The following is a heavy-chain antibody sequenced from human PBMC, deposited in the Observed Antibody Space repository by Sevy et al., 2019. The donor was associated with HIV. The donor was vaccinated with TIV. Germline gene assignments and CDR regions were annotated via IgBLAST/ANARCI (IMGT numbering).Heavy chain of an antibody. CDR3: VRDYGHLRLYGMDV. V-gene: IGHV3-11*04. Sequence: GGSLRLSCAASGFTFGDYYMSWVRQAPGQGLEWIPYISRTGSTVYYGDSVKGRFTISRDNAERSLYLQMNSLRVGDTAVYFCVRDYGHLRLYGMDVWGPGTTVTVSS. D-gene: IGHD3-10*01. CDR1: GFTFGDYY. CDR2: ISRTGSTV. J-gene: IGHJ6*02.